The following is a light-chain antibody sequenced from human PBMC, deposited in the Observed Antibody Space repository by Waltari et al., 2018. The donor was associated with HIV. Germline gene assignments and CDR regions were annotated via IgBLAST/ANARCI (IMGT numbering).Light chain of an antibody. CDR1: QSISSW. V-gene: IGKV1-5*03. CDR2: KAS. CDR3: QQYNTYSWT. Sequence: PSTLSASVGDRVTITCRASQSISSWLAWYQQKPGKAPKLLIYKASSLESGVPSRFSGSGSGTEFTLTISSLQPDDFATYYCQQYNTYSWTFGQGTKVEIK. J-gene: IGKJ1*01.